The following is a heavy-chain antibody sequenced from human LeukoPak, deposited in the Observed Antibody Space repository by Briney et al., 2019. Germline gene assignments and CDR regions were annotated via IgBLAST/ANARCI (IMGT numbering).Heavy chain of an antibody. J-gene: IGHJ4*02. D-gene: IGHD4-17*01. CDR1: GGSFSGYY. CDR2: INHSRST. Sequence: SETLSLTCAVYGGSFSGYYWSWIRQPPGKGLEWIGEINHSRSTNYNPSLKSRVTISVDTSKNQFSLKLSSVTAADTAVYYCARGPYGDYPFDYWGQGTLVTVSS. V-gene: IGHV4-34*01. CDR3: ARGPYGDYPFDY.